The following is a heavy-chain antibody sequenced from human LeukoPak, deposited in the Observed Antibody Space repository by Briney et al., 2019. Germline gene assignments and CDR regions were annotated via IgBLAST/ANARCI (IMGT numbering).Heavy chain of an antibody. V-gene: IGHV1-46*01. CDR1: GYTFTSYY. CDR2: INPSGGST. Sequence: ASVKVSCKASGYTFTSYYMHWVRQAPGQGLEWMGIINPSGGSTSYAQKFQGRVTMTEDTSTDTAYMELSSLRSEDTAVYYCATDGSGPPPCWGQGTLVTVSS. CDR3: ATDGSGPPPC. J-gene: IGHJ4*02. D-gene: IGHD3-3*01.